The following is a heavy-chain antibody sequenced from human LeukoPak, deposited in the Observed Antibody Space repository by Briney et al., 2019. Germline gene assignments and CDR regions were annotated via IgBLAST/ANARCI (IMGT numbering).Heavy chain of an antibody. CDR1: GFTFSSYG. V-gene: IGHV3-30*03. CDR2: ISYDGSNK. CDR3: ATRSYSGSYYPYYFDY. Sequence: PGGSLRLSCAASGFTFSSYGMHWVRQAPGKGLEWVAVISYDGSNKYYADSVKGRFTISRDNSKNTLYLQMNSLRAEDTAVYYCATRSYSGSYYPYYFDYWGQGTLVTVSS. D-gene: IGHD1-26*01. J-gene: IGHJ4*02.